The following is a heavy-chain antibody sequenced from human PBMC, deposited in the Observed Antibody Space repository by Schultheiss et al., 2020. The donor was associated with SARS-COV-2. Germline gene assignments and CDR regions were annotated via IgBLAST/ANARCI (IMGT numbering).Heavy chain of an antibody. CDR3: ARDEDAGIAARTFDY. CDR2: INRLSTDK. CDR1: GFVFSSYS. V-gene: IGHV3-21*01. D-gene: IGHD6-6*01. J-gene: IGHJ4*02. Sequence: GGSLRLSCAASGFVFSSYSMNWVRQAPGKGLEWVSFINRLSTDKDYADSVKGRFTISRDNSKNTLYLQMNSLRAEDTAVYYCARDEDAGIAARTFDYWGQGTLVTVSS.